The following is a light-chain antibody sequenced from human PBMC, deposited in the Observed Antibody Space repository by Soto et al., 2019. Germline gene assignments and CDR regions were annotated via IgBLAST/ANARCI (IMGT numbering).Light chain of an antibody. CDR2: GAS. CDR1: QSVSSSY. Sequence: EIVLTQSPGTLSLSPGERATLSCRASQSVSSSYLAWYQQKPSQAPRLLIYGASSRATGIPDRFSGSGFGTDFTRAISRLEPEDFAVYDCRQYGSSPTFGQGTKV. CDR3: RQYGSSPT. J-gene: IGKJ1*01. V-gene: IGKV3-20*01.